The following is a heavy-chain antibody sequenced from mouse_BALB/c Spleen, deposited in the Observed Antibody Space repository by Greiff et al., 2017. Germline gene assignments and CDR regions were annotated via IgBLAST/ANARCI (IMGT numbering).Heavy chain of an antibody. CDR1: GFSLTSYG. J-gene: IGHJ4*01. CDR2: IWAGGST. Sequence: QVQLKQSGPGLVAPSQSLSITCTVSGFSLTSYGVPWVRQPPGKGLEWLGVIWAGGSTNYNSALMSRLSISKDNSKSQVFLKMNSLQTDDTAMYYCARGPYGNLYYYAMDYWGQGTSVTVSS. D-gene: IGHD2-1*01. V-gene: IGHV2-9*02. CDR3: ARGPYGNLYYYAMDY.